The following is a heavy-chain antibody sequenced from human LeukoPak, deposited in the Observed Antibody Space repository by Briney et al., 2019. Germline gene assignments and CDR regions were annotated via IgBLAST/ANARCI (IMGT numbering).Heavy chain of an antibody. V-gene: IGHV3-30*18. CDR2: ISYDGSNK. CDR3: AKLAGATDY. J-gene: IGHJ4*02. CDR1: GFTFSSYG. D-gene: IGHD1-26*01. Sequence: PGGSLRLSCAASGFTFSSYGMHWVRPAPGKGLEWVAVISYDGSNKYYEDSVKGRFTISRDNSKKTLYLQMNSLRAEDTAVYYCAKLAGATDYWGQGTLVTVSS.